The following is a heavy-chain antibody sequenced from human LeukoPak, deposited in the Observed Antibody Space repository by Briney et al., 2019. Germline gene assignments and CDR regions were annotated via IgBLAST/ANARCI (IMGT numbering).Heavy chain of an antibody. V-gene: IGHV3-48*01. J-gene: IGHJ4*02. D-gene: IGHD3-10*01. CDR2: ISLSSGAI. CDR3: AREVYYGSGSRFDL. Sequence: PGGSLRLSCAASGFTFSSYSMTWVRQAPGKGLEWVSYISLSSGAIYYVDSVKGRFTISRDNAKNSLYLQMNSLRAEDTAVYYCAREVYYGSGSRFDLWGQGTLVTVSS. CDR1: GFTFSSYS.